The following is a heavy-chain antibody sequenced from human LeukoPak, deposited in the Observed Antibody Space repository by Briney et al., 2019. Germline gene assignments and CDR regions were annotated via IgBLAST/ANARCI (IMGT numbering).Heavy chain of an antibody. CDR3: AKGKDRSFDY. Sequence: QTGGSLRLSCAASGFTFSSYEMNWVRQAPGKGLEWVAFIRYDGSNKYYADSVKGRFTISRDNSKNTLYLQMNSPRAEDTAVYYCAKGKDRSFDYWGQGTLVTVSS. CDR2: IRYDGSNK. CDR1: GFTFSSYE. J-gene: IGHJ4*02. V-gene: IGHV3-30*02.